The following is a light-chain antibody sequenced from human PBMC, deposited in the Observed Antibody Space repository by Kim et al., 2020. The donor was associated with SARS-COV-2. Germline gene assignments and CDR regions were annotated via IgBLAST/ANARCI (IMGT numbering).Light chain of an antibody. CDR2: AAS. CDR3: QQLHTYPLT. Sequence: ASVGDRVTITCRARQGIRRDLAWYQQKPGNPPKLLIYAASTLQSGVPSRFSGSGSGTDFTLTITSLQPEDFATYSCQQLHTYPLTFGPGTKVDIK. J-gene: IGKJ3*01. V-gene: IGKV1-9*01. CDR1: QGIRRD.